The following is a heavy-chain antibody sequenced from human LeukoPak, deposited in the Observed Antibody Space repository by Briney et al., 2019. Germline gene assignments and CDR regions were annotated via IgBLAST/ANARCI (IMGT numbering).Heavy chain of an antibody. CDR2: IRGYSGNT. D-gene: IGHD3-10*01. CDR1: GYTFTTYG. J-gene: IGHJ4*02. CDR3: ARDRDFYGSGNYPPCDY. V-gene: IGHV1-18*01. Sequence: GASVKVSCKASGYTFTTYGISWVRQAPGQGLEWMGWIRGYSGNTNYAQNFQGRVTMTTDTSTNTAYMELRSLRSDDTAVYYCARDRDFYGSGNYPPCDYWGQGTLVTVSS.